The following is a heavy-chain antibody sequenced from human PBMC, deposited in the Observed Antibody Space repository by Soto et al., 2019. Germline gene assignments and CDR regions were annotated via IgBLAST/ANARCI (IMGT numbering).Heavy chain of an antibody. CDR1: GDSISNYY. CDR2: IYYSGST. V-gene: IGHV4-59*08. J-gene: IGHJ4*02. D-gene: IGHD3-22*01. Sequence: PSETLSLTCTVSGDSISNYYWSWIRQPPGKGLEWIGYIYYSGSTNYNPSLKSRVTISVDTSKNQFSLKLSSVTAADTAVYYCARGYYDSSGLRFDYWGQGTLVTVSS. CDR3: ARGYYDSSGLRFDY.